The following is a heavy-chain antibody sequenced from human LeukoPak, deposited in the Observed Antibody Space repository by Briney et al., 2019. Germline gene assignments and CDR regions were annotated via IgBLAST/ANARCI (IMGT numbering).Heavy chain of an antibody. D-gene: IGHD6-19*01. Sequence: PGGSLRLSCAASGFSFSGYSMSWVRQAPGKGLEWVSYISSSSSAIYYADSVKGRFTISRDNAKNSLYLQMNSLRAEDTAVYFCARESQWLARSDYWGQGTLVTVSS. CDR1: GFSFSGYS. V-gene: IGHV3-48*04. CDR3: ARESQWLARSDY. J-gene: IGHJ4*02. CDR2: ISSSSSAI.